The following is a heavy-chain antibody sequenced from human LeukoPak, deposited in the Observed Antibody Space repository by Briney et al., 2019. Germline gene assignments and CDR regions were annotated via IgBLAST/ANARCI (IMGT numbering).Heavy chain of an antibody. Sequence: GGSLRLSCAASGFSFSSYVMSWVRQAPGKGLEWVSAISGSGGSTYYADSVRGRFTISRDNSNNTLYLQMNSLRAEDTAVYYCAKDQGYYGSGSYYMDVWGKGTTVTISS. CDR1: GFSFSSYV. J-gene: IGHJ6*03. CDR3: AKDQGYYGSGSYYMDV. V-gene: IGHV3-23*01. CDR2: ISGSGGST. D-gene: IGHD3-10*01.